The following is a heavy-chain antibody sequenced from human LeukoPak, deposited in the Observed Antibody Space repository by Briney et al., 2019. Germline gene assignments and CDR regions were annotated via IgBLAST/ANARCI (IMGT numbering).Heavy chain of an antibody. J-gene: IGHJ4*02. CDR1: GYSFTSYW. CDR3: ARSIAVAGRDLDY. V-gene: IGHV5-51*01. D-gene: IGHD6-19*01. CDR2: IYLGDSDT. Sequence: GESLKISCKGSGYSFTSYWIGWVRQMPGKGLEWMGIIYLGDSDTRYSPSFQGQVTISADKSISTAYLQWSSLKASDTAMYYCARSIAVAGRDLDYWGQGTLVTVSS.